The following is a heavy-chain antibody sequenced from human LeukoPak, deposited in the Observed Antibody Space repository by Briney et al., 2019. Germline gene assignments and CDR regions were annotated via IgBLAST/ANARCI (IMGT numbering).Heavy chain of an antibody. Sequence: GGSLRLSCAASGFTFSSYAMSWVRQAPGKGLEWVPAITGSGGSTYYADSVKGRFTISRDNSKNTLYLQMNSLRAEDTAVYYCAKDTASSWWYFDLWGRGTLVTVSS. D-gene: IGHD5-18*01. CDR3: AKDTASSWWYFDL. CDR1: GFTFSSYA. J-gene: IGHJ2*01. CDR2: ITGSGGST. V-gene: IGHV3-23*01.